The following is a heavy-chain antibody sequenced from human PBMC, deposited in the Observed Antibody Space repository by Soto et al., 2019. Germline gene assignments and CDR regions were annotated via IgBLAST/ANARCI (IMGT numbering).Heavy chain of an antibody. CDR2: ISHTGTT. V-gene: IGHV4-38-2*02. CDR1: GFPISSPYS. Sequence: SETLSLTCLVSGFPISSPYSWGWIRQPPGKGLEWIGSISHTGTTSYSPSLTSRVSISVDTSKNQVSLKLTSVTAADTAVYFCARVTMVIRDSDHFGVDAWGHGTTVTVSS. CDR3: ARVTMVIRDSDHFGVDA. J-gene: IGHJ6*02. D-gene: IGHD4-17*01.